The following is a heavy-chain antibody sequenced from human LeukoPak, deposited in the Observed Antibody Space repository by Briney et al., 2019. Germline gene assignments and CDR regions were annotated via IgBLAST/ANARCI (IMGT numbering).Heavy chain of an antibody. Sequence: ASVKVSCKASGYTLTSYGISWVRQPAGRGREWMGLISAYNGNTNYAQKLQGRVTMTTDPSTSPAYMELRSLRTNDPAVYLWARGYSSSWYLVGYYFDYWGQGTLVIVSS. V-gene: IGHV1-18*01. J-gene: IGHJ4*02. D-gene: IGHD6-13*01. CDR1: GYTLTSYG. CDR2: ISAYNGNT. CDR3: ARGYSSSWYLVGYYFDY.